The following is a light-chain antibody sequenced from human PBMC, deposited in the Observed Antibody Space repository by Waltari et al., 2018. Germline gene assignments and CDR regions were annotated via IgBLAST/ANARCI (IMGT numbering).Light chain of an antibody. CDR1: SNDVGLFNL. Sequence: QSALTQPASMSGSPGQSITISCTGASNDVGLFNLVSWYQQHPGKGPKLIIYEVIKRPSGVSDRFSGSKSVNTASLTISGLRTEDEADYFCSSYAGRNSMLFGGGTKLTVL. CDR2: EVI. J-gene: IGLJ2*01. V-gene: IGLV2-23*02. CDR3: SSYAGRNSML.